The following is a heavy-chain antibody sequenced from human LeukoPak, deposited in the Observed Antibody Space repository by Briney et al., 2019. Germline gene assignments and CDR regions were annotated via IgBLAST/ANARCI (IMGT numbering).Heavy chain of an antibody. CDR3: TRLSRYCSSSSCRTSQYYFDY. CDR2: IYYTGST. V-gene: IGHV4-59*11. D-gene: IGHD2-2*01. CDR1: GGSISDHH. J-gene: IGHJ4*02. Sequence: SETLSLTCSVSGGSISDHHWSWIRQSPGKGLEWIGYIYYTGSTNYNPSLKSRVSMSVARNQFSLNLRPVTAADSAVYYCTRLSRYCSSSSCRTSQYYFDYWGQGAPVTVSS.